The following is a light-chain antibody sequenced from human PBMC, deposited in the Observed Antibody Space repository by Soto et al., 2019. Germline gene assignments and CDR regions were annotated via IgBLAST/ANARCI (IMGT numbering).Light chain of an antibody. CDR2: GAS. CDR1: QSVSSN. V-gene: IGKV3-15*01. CDR3: QQRSNWPPSWT. Sequence: EIVMTLSPATLSVSPGERATLSCRASQSVSSNLAWYQQKPGQAPRLLIYGASTRATGIPARFSGSGSGTEFTLTISSLEPEDFAVYYCQQRSNWPPSWTFGQGTKVDIK. J-gene: IGKJ1*01.